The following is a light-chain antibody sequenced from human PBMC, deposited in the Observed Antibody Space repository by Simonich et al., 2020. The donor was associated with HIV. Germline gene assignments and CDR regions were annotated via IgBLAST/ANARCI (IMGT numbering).Light chain of an antibody. Sequence: DIVMTQSPDSLAVSLGERATINCKSSQSVLYSSNNKNYLAWYQKKPGQPPKLLIDCASTRESGVPDRFRGSGSGTDFTLTISSLQAEDVAVYYCQQYYSIPWTFGQGTKVEIK. V-gene: IGKV4-1*01. CDR2: CAS. CDR3: QQYYSIPWT. CDR1: QSVLYSSNNKNY. J-gene: IGKJ1*01.